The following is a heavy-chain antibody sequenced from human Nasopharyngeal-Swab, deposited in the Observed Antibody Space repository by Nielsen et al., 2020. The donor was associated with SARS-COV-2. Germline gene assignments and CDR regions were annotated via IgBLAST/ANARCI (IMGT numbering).Heavy chain of an antibody. D-gene: IGHD3-9*01. CDR3: ARSFAEYDILTGFDY. CDR2: ISYDDGSNK. Sequence: GESLKISCVASGFTFSTYAIHWVRQAPGKGLEWVALISYDDGSNKYYADSVKGRFTISRDNSKSTLYLQMNTLRAEDTAMYYCARSFAEYDILTGFDYWGQGTLVTVSS. V-gene: IGHV3-30-3*01. CDR1: GFTFSTYA. J-gene: IGHJ4*01.